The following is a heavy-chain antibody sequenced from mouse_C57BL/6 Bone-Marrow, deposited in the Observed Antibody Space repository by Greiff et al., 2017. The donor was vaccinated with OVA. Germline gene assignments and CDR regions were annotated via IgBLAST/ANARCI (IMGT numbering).Heavy chain of an antibody. CDR1: GFNIKDDY. D-gene: IGHD2-5*01. Sequence: EVKLMESGAELVRPGASVKLSCTASGFNIKDDYMHWVKQRPEQGLEWIGWIDPETGDTEYASKFQGKATITADTSSNTAYLQLSSLTSEDTAVYYCTTWDYSNWFAYWGQGTLVTVSA. V-gene: IGHV14-4*01. CDR2: IDPETGDT. CDR3: TTWDYSNWFAY. J-gene: IGHJ3*01.